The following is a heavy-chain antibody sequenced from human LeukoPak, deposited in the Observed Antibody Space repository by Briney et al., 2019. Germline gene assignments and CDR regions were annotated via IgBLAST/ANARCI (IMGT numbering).Heavy chain of an antibody. CDR3: TTEFDYYGSGSYRDY. CDR1: GFTFSNAW. V-gene: IGHV3-15*01. D-gene: IGHD3-10*01. CDR2: IKSKTDGGTT. Sequence: GGSLRLSCAASGFTFSNAWMSWVRQAPGKGLEWVGRIKSKTDGGTTDYAAPVKGGFTISRDDSKNTLYLQMNSLKTEDTAVYYCTTEFDYYGSGSYRDYWGQGTLVTVSS. J-gene: IGHJ4*02.